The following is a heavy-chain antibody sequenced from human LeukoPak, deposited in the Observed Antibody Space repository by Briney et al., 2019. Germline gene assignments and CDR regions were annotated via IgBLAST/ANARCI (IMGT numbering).Heavy chain of an antibody. CDR1: GYIFTGYY. CDR2: INPNSSGT. J-gene: IGHJ4*02. D-gene: IGHD1-26*01. V-gene: IGHV1-2*02. CDR3: ARHPYSGSYHFDY. Sequence: ASVKVSCNASGYIFTGYYNHWERQGPGQGLGRMGWINPNSSGTNSAQKLPGRVTMTRDTSISTAYMGLSRLTSDDTAVYYCARHPYSGSYHFDYWGQGTLVTVSS.